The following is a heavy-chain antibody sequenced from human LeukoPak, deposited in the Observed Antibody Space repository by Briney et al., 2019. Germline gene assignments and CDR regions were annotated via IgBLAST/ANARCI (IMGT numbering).Heavy chain of an antibody. CDR2: ISYNGRT. CDR3: ASAGDLISGPDY. J-gene: IGHJ4*02. D-gene: IGHD4-17*01. Sequence: SETLSLTCTVSGGSISSSSYYRGWIRQSPGKGLEWIGSISYNGRTYYNPSLKSRVTISVDTSKNQFSLKLSSVTAADTAVYYCASAGDLISGPDYWGQGTLVTVSS. CDR1: GGSISSSSYY. V-gene: IGHV4-39*07.